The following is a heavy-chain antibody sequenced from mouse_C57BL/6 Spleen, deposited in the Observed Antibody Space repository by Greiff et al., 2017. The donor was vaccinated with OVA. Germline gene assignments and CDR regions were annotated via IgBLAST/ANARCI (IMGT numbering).Heavy chain of an antibody. D-gene: IGHD2-1*01. V-gene: IGHV1-15*01. CDR1: GYTFTDYE. J-gene: IGHJ2*01. CDR3: TSLYSYFDY. CDR2: IEPETGGT. Sequence: QVQLQQSGAELVRPGASVTLSCKASGYTFTDYEMHWVKQTPVHGLEWIGAIEPETGGTAYNQKFKGKAILTADKSSSTAYMELRSLTSEDSAVYYCTSLYSYFDYWGQGTTLTVSS.